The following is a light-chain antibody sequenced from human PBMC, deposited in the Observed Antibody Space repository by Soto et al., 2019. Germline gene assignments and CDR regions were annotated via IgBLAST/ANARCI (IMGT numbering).Light chain of an antibody. V-gene: IGKV1-5*03. J-gene: IGKJ1*01. Sequence: DIQMTQSPSTLSASVGDRVTITCRASQSIDTALAWYQQKPGKAPNLLIYRASNLESGVPSRFSGSGSGTDFTLAISSLQPDDFATYYCLKYYNFSWTFGQGTKVDIK. CDR2: RAS. CDR3: LKYYNFSWT. CDR1: QSIDTA.